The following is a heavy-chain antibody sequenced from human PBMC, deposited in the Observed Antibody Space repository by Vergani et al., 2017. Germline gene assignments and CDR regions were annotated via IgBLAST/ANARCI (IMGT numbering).Heavy chain of an antibody. D-gene: IGHD6-19*01. V-gene: IGHV1-18*01. Sequence: QVQLVQSGAEVKKPGPSVRVSCKASDYTFTNYGISWVRQAPVQGLEWMGWISAYNGDTNYAQKLHGRVTMTTDASTGTAYMELRSLRSDDTAVYYCARARASRQWLAASGFDSWGQGTLVTVSS. J-gene: IGHJ4*02. CDR1: DYTFTNYG. CDR3: ARARASRQWLAASGFDS. CDR2: ISAYNGDT.